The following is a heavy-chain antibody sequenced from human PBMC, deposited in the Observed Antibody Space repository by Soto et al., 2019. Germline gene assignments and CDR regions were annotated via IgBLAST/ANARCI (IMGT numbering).Heavy chain of an antibody. CDR1: GFTFSRYW. J-gene: IGHJ6*02. CDR2: IKQDGSEK. D-gene: IGHD1-26*01. V-gene: IGHV3-7*02. CDR3: ASGGATGDYYYYGMDV. Sequence: EVQLVESGGGLVQPGGSLRLSCAASGFTFSRYWMSWVRQAPGKGLEWVANIKQDGSEKYYVDSVKGRFTISRDNAKNSLYLQMNSLGAEDPAVDYCASGGATGDYYYYGMDVWGQGTTVTVSS.